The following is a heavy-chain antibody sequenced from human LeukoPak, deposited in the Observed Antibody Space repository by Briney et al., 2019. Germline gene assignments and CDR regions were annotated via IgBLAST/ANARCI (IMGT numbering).Heavy chain of an antibody. V-gene: IGHV4-59*01. D-gene: IGHD5-18*01. Sequence: SETLSLTCTVSGGSISSYYWSWIRQPPGKGLEWIGYIYYSGSTNYNPSLKSRVTISVDTSKNQFSLKLSSVTAADTAVYYCARGRIQLWSFPDFDYWGQGTLVTVSS. CDR1: GGSISSYY. CDR3: ARGRIQLWSFPDFDY. J-gene: IGHJ4*02. CDR2: IYYSGST.